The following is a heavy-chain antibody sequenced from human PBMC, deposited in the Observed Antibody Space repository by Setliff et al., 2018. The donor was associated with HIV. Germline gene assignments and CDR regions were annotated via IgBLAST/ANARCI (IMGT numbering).Heavy chain of an antibody. J-gene: IGHJ4*02. Sequence: KTSETLSLTCTVSGGSISSGGYYWSWIRQHPGKGLEWIGYIYYSGSSYYNPSVRSRVIMSLDTSENHFSLKPSSVTAADTAVYYCVRNSFDYVEEEWGQGTQVTVSS. D-gene: IGHD3-9*01. V-gene: IGHV4-31*03. CDR2: IYYSGSS. CDR3: VRNSFDYVEEE. CDR1: GGSISSGGYY.